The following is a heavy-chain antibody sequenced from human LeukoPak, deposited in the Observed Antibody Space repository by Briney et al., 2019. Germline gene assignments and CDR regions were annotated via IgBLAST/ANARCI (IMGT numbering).Heavy chain of an antibody. CDR3: ARDRGIAVAGTVYYYYYMDV. D-gene: IGHD6-19*01. J-gene: IGHJ6*03. CDR1: GGTFSSYA. V-gene: IGHV1-69*13. Sequence: ASVKVSCKASGGTFSSYAISWVRQAPGQGLEWMGGIIPIFGTANYAQKFQGRVTITADESTSTAYMELSSLRSEDTAVYYCARDRGIAVAGTVYYYYYMDVWGKGTTVTISS. CDR2: IIPIFGTA.